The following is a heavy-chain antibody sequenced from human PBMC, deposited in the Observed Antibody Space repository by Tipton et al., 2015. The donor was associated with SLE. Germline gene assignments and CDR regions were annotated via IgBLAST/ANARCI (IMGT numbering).Heavy chain of an antibody. Sequence: TLSLTCAVSGGSISSGGYSWRWSRHPPGGGLEWIGYIYHRGSTYCNPSLKSRVTISEDRSKNQFSLQLCSATAAYTAVYYGALAAGRGYWFDPWGQGTLVTVSS. V-gene: IGHV4-30-2*01. D-gene: IGHD6-13*01. CDR2: IYHRGST. CDR3: ALAAGRGYWFDP. J-gene: IGHJ5*02. CDR1: GGSISSGGYS.